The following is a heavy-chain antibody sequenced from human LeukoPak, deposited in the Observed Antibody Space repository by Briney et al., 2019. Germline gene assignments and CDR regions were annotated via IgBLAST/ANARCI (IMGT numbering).Heavy chain of an antibody. CDR2: IYYSGST. CDR3: ARSHYYDSSGYVEGFDY. V-gene: IGHV4-39*01. Sequence: PSETLSLTCTVSGGSISSSSYYWGWIRQPPGEGLEWIGSIYYSGSTYYSPSLKSRVTISVDTSKNQFALKLSSVTAADTAVYYCARSHYYDSSGYVEGFDYWGQGTLVTVSS. J-gene: IGHJ4*02. D-gene: IGHD3-22*01. CDR1: GGSISSSSYY.